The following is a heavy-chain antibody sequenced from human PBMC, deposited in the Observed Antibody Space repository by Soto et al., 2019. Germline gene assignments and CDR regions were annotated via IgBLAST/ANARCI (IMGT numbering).Heavy chain of an antibody. D-gene: IGHD2-21*01. V-gene: IGHV3-23*01. J-gene: IGHJ4*02. CDR2: ISGSGGST. CDR3: AKEGAWPILWAAGFDY. Sequence: EVQLLESGGSLVQPGGSLRLSCAASGFTFTSYAMSWVRQAPGKGLEWVSAISGSGGSTYYADSVKGRFTISRDNSKNTLYLQMNSLRAEDTAVYYCAKEGAWPILWAAGFDYWGQGTLVTVSS. CDR1: GFTFTSYA.